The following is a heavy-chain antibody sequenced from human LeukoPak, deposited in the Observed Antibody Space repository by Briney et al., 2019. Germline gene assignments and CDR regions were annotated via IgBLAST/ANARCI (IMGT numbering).Heavy chain of an antibody. D-gene: IGHD5-18*01. V-gene: IGHV4-59*11. J-gene: IGHJ4*02. CDR1: GASISSHY. CDR2: FSNSGST. CDR3: ARAGGVHDTPMDLDY. Sequence: SETLSLTCTVSGASISSHYWSWIRQPPGKGLEWIGDFSNSGSTNYNPSLKSRVTISVDTSKNQFSLKLASVTAADTAVYYCARAGGVHDTPMDLDYWGQGTLVTVSS.